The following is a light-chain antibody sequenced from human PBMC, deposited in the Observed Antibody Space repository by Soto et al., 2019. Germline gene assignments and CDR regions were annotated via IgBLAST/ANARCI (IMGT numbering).Light chain of an antibody. CDR3: QQYNNWPLT. CDR1: QGVSSN. J-gene: IGKJ4*01. V-gene: IGKV3-15*01. CDR2: GAS. Sequence: EIVMTQSPATLSVSPGERATLSCRASQGVSSNLAWYQQNPGQAPRLLIYGASTRASGIPVRFIGSGSGTEFTLTISSLQSEDFAVYYCQQYNNWPLTFGGGTKVEIK.